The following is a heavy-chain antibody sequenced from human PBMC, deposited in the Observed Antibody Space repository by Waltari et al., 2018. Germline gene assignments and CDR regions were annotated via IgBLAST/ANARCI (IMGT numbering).Heavy chain of an antibody. D-gene: IGHD6-6*01. J-gene: IGHJ6*02. V-gene: IGHV1-69*08. Sequence: QVQLVQSGAEVKKPGSSVKVSCKASGDTFSSYTISWVRQAPGQGLEWMGRIIPSLGIANDAQKFQGRVTITADKSTSTGYMELSSLRSEDTAVYYCAGEWYSSSSAGYYYYGMDVWGQGTTVTVSS. CDR2: IIPSLGIA. CDR3: AGEWYSSSSAGYYYYGMDV. CDR1: GDTFSSYT.